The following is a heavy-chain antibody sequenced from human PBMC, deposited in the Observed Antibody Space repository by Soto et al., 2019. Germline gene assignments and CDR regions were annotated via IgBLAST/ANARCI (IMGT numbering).Heavy chain of an antibody. J-gene: IGHJ3*02. CDR1: GGSISSYD. Sequence: WETLSLTCTVSGGSISSYDWSWIRQPPGKGLECMGDIYYSGSTNYNPSLKSRVTISVDTSKNQFSLKLISVTAADTAVYYCARDGRDGRADYYDSSGYAFDIWGQGTMVTVSS. CDR2: IYYSGST. D-gene: IGHD3-22*01. V-gene: IGHV4-59*01. CDR3: ARDGRDGRADYYDSSGYAFDI.